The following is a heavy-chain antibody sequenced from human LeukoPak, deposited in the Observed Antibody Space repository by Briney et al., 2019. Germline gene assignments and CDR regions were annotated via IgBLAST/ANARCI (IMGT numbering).Heavy chain of an antibody. V-gene: IGHV4-30-2*06. CDR1: GGSVSSGLYS. Sequence: SQTLSLTCAVSGGSVSSGLYSWSWIRQSPGKGLEWIGYIYHGGSTYYNPSLKSRVTMSLDSFRNQFSLELSSVTAADTAVYYCARGGLLWFGEPNYYYYGVDVWGQGTTVSVSS. CDR2: IYHGGST. D-gene: IGHD3-10*01. J-gene: IGHJ6*02. CDR3: ARGGLLWFGEPNYYYYGVDV.